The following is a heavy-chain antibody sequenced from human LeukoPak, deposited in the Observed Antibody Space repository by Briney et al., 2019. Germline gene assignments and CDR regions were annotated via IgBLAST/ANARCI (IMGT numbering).Heavy chain of an antibody. J-gene: IGHJ4*02. CDR2: IKQDGSEI. V-gene: IGHV3-7*01. CDR3: ARYSSSRHGVDY. CDR1: GFTFSNYW. D-gene: IGHD6-13*01. Sequence: PGGSLRLSCAASGFTFSNYWMSWVRQAPGKGLEWVANIKQDGSEIYYVDSVKGRFTISRDNAKNTLYLQMNSLRAEDTAVYYCARYSSSRHGVDYWGQGTLVTVSS.